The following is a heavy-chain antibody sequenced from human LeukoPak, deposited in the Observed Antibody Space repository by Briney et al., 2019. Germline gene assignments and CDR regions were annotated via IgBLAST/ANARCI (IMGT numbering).Heavy chain of an antibody. CDR2: IKQDGSEK. CDR1: GFTFSNYW. CDR3: ARASDPWLQLT. D-gene: IGHD5-24*01. Sequence: GGSLRLSCAASGFTFSNYWMIWVRQAPGKGLEWVGNIKQDGSEKRYADSVRGRFTISRDDAQTSLYLQMNSLRAEDTAVCYCARASDPWLQLTWGQGTLVTVSS. V-gene: IGHV3-7*05. J-gene: IGHJ5*02.